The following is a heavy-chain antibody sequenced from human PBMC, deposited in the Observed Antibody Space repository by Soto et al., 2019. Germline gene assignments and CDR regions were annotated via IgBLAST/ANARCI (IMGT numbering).Heavy chain of an antibody. D-gene: IGHD6-13*01. Sequence: PGESLKISCAASGFTFSIYDMHWVRQAPGKGLEWVAVIRYDGSKKYYADSVKGRFTISRDNSKNTLYLQMNSLRAEDTAVYYCATGHSSSWYYCDYWGQGTLVTVSS. J-gene: IGHJ4*02. CDR1: GFTFSIYD. V-gene: IGHV3-30*02. CDR3: ATGHSSSWYYCDY. CDR2: IRYDGSKK.